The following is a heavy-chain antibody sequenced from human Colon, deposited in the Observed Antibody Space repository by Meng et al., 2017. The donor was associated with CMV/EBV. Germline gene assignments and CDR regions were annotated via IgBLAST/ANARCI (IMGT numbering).Heavy chain of an antibody. V-gene: IGHV1-2*02. CDR1: GDTFNGYY. J-gene: IGHJ4*02. CDR3: ASRTCSSTSCPDIFF. Sequence: ASVKVSCKASGDTFNGYYMHWVRQAPGQGLEWMGWINPNSGGTNYAQKFQGRVTMTRDTSISTAYMELSRLRSYDTAVYYCASRTCSSTSCPDIFFWGQGTLVTVSS. D-gene: IGHD2-2*01. CDR2: INPNSGGT.